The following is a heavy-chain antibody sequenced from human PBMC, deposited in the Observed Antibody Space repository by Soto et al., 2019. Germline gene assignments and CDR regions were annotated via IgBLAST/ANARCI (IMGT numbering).Heavy chain of an antibody. CDR1: GFXFSSYX. J-gene: IGHJ4*02. D-gene: IGHD1-1*01. CDR2: IGTTGDK. CDR3: AXGRWYKFXFAEKXFDC. V-gene: IGHV3-13*01. Sequence: GGSLRLSCXASGFXFSSYXMXXXXQATGKGLEWVSXIGTTGDKQLSGSVKGRFRISRENAKNSLYLQMNSLRAEDTAVDYCAXGRWYKFXFAEKXFDCWGQGTLVTVSS.